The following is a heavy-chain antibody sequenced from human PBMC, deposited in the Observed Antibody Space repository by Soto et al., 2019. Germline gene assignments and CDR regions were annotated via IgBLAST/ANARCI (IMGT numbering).Heavy chain of an antibody. CDR1: GGSVSSGSYY. D-gene: IGHD5-12*01. J-gene: IGHJ4*02. V-gene: IGHV4-61*01. CDR3: ARADIVNTGFFDY. Sequence: SETLSLTCTVSGGSVSSGSYYWSWIRQPPGKGLEWIGHIDNSGSTKYNPSLKSRVTISADTSKNNFSLKLSSVTAADTAVFYCARADIVNTGFFDYWGQGTLVTVPS. CDR2: IDNSGST.